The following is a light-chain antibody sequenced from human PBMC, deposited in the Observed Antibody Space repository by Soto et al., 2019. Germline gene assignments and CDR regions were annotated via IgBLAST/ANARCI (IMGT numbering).Light chain of an antibody. Sequence: AIRMTQSPSSFSASTGDRVTITCRASQGISSYLAWSQQKPGKAPKLLIYAASTLQSGVPSRFSGSGSGTDFTLTISCLQSEDFATYYCQQYYSYPMYTFGQGTKQEIK. V-gene: IGKV1-8*01. CDR1: QGISSY. CDR3: QQYYSYPMYT. J-gene: IGKJ2*01. CDR2: AAS.